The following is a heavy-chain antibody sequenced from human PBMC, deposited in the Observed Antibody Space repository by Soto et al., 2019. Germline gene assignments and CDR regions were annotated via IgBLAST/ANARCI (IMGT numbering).Heavy chain of an antibody. V-gene: IGHV3-48*02. Sequence: PGGSLRLSCAASGFTFSSYSMNWVRQAPGKGLEWVSYISSSSSTIYYADSVKGRFTISRDNAKNSLYLQMNSLRDEDTAVYYCAREGKPGGLVILYWYFDLWGRGTLVTVSS. CDR2: ISSSSSTI. J-gene: IGHJ2*01. D-gene: IGHD3-9*01. CDR1: GFTFSSYS. CDR3: AREGKPGGLVILYWYFDL.